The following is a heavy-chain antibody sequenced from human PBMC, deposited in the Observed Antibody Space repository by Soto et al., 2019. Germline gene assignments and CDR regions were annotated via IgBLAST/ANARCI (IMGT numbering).Heavy chain of an antibody. V-gene: IGHV3-30-3*01. D-gene: IGHD6-13*01. CDR3: ASLTYSSSLHY. CDR2: ISYDGSNK. J-gene: IGHJ4*02. CDR1: GFTFSSYA. Sequence: GGSLRLSCAASGFTFSSYAMHWVRQAPGRGLEWVAVISYDGSNKYYADSVKGRFTISRDNSKNTLYLQMNSLRAEDTAVYYCASLTYSSSLHYWGQGTLVTVSS.